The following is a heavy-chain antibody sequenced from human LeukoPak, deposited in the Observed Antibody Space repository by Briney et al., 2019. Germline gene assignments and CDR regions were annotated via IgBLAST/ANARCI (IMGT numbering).Heavy chain of an antibody. CDR1: GGSITGSNW. J-gene: IGHJ4*02. CDR2: IFHSGST. V-gene: IGHV4-4*02. CDR3: ARNGGNSDVDD. D-gene: IGHD4-23*01. Sequence: SETLSLTCTVSGGSITGSNWWTWVRQPPGMGVEWIGEIFHSGSTNYDLSLKSRVTISLDKSKNQFSLILSSVTAADTAVYYCARNGGNSDVDDWGQGTLVTVSS.